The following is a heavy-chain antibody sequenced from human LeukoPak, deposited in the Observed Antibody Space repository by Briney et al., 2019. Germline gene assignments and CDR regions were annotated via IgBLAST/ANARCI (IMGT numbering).Heavy chain of an antibody. J-gene: IGHJ4*02. V-gene: IGHV4-61*02. D-gene: IGHD3-10*01. CDR2: IYTSGSS. CDR1: GGPISSANSH. Sequence: SETLSLTCTVSGGPISSANSHWNWIPQPAGKGLEWIGRIYTSGSSNYNPSLKSRVTISVDTSKNQFSLRLSSVTAADTAVYYCARLRGYPWGFDYWGQGTLVTVSS. CDR3: ARLRGYPWGFDY.